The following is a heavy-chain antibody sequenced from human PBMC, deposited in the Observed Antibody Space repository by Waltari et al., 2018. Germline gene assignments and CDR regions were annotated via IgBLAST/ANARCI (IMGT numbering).Heavy chain of an antibody. CDR1: GGSVPSYF. CDR3: ARETGTGYYPNYFDY. V-gene: IGHV4-4*07. CDR2: ISTSGSA. Sequence: VQLQESGPGLVKPSETLSPTCTVSGGSVPSYFWSWVRQPAGKGLEWVGRISTSGSANYSPSLESRVTMSVDRSENQVSLNLHSVTAADTAIYYCARETGTGYYPNYFDYWGQGTPVTVSS. J-gene: IGHJ4*02. D-gene: IGHD1-26*01.